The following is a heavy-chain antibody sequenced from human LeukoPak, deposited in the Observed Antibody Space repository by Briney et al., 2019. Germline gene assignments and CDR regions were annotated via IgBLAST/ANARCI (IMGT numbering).Heavy chain of an antibody. D-gene: IGHD3-10*01. Sequence: PSETLSLTCTVSGGSISSYYWSWIRQPAGKGLEWIGRIYTSGSTNYNPSLKSRVTMSIDTSKNQFSLKLSSVTAADTAVYYCARAGDGSGSYDNADYDYWGQGTLVTVSS. V-gene: IGHV4-4*07. CDR2: IYTSGST. J-gene: IGHJ4*02. CDR1: GGSISSYY. CDR3: ARAGDGSGSYDNADYDY.